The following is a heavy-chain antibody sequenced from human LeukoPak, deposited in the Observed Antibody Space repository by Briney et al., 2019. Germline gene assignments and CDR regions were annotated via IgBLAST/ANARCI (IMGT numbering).Heavy chain of an antibody. CDR1: GGSISSGGYS. CDR2: IYHSGST. D-gene: IGHD4-23*01. Sequence: SQTLSLTCAVSGGSISSGGYSWSWIRQPPGKGLEWIGYIYHSGSTYYNPSLKSRVTISVDRSKNQFSLKLSSVTAADTAVYYCARHDTVVTYFQHWGQGTLVTVSS. J-gene: IGHJ1*01. V-gene: IGHV4-30-2*01. CDR3: ARHDTVVTYFQH.